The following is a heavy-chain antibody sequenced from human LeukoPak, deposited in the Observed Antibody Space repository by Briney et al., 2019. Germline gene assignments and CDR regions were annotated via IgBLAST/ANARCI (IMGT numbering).Heavy chain of an antibody. J-gene: IGHJ6*04. CDR2: ISSSSSDI. Sequence: GGSLRLSCAASGFTFSSYSMNWVRQAPGKGLEWVSSISSSSSDIYYADPVKGRFTISRDNAKNSLYLQMNSLRAEDTAVYYCARAGGSGSYYRKIYYYYGMDVWGKGTTVTVSS. CDR1: GFTFSSYS. D-gene: IGHD3-10*01. CDR3: ARAGGSGSYYRKIYYYYGMDV. V-gene: IGHV3-21*01.